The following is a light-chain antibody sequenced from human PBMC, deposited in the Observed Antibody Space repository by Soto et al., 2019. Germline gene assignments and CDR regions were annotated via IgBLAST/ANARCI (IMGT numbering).Light chain of an antibody. CDR1: QSISDT. CDR3: QQYDNWPWT. V-gene: IGKV3-15*01. Sequence: EIVMTQPPATLSVSPGGRAPLSCRASQSISDTLAWYQQKPGQAPRLLIYGASRRATGFPARFSGSGSGTDFTLTISSLQSEDFAVYYCQQYDNWPWTLGQGTKVDIK. J-gene: IGKJ1*01. CDR2: GAS.